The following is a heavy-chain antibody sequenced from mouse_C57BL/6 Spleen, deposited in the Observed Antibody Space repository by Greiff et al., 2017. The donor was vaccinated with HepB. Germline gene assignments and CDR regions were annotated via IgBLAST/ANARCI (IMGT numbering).Heavy chain of an antibody. J-gene: IGHJ2*01. CDR1: GYTFTSYW. CDR3: ARSAYGNYRDY. V-gene: IGHV1-61*01. CDR2: IYPSDSET. D-gene: IGHD2-1*01. Sequence: VQLQQPGAELVRPGSSVKLSCKASGYTFTSYWMDWVKQRPGQGLEWIGNIYPSDSETHYNQKFKDKATLTVDKSSSTAYMQLSSLTSEDSAVYYCARSAYGNYRDYWGQGTTLTVSS.